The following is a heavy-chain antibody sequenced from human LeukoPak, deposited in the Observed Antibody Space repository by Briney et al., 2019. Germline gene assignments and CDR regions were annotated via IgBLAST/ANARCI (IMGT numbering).Heavy chain of an antibody. CDR3: ARGNTMVRGADY. CDR2: INHSGST. D-gene: IGHD3-10*01. J-gene: IGHJ4*02. CDR1: GYSISSGYY. V-gene: IGHV4-38-2*02. Sequence: SETLSLTCTVSGYSISSGYYWGWIRQPPGKGLEWIGEINHSGSTNYNPSLKSRVTISVDTSKNQFSLKLSSVTAADTAVYYCARGNTMVRGADYWGQGTLVTVSS.